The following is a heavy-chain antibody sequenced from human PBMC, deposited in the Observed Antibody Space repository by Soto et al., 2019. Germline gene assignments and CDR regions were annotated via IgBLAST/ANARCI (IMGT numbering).Heavy chain of an antibody. CDR1: GFTFSSYA. V-gene: IGHV3-23*01. J-gene: IGHJ6*02. Sequence: PGGSLRLSCAASGFTFSSYAMSWVRQAPGKGLEWVSAISGSGGSTYYADSVKGRFTISRDNSKNTLYLQMNSLRAEDTAVYYCAKDQGQDAWNDGNGKNEDYYGMDAWGQGTTGTVSS. D-gene: IGHD1-1*01. CDR3: AKDQGQDAWNDGNGKNEDYYGMDA. CDR2: ISGSGGST.